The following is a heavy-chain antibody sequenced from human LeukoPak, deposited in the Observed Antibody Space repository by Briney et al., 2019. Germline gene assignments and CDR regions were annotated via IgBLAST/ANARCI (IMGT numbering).Heavy chain of an antibody. D-gene: IGHD3-10*01. Sequence: GGSLRLSCAASGLTFSSFAMSWVRQAPGKGLEWVSGISGSGGSTYYADSVKGRFTISRDNSKNRLYLQMNSLRAEDTAVYYCAKRPRGNYLDPFDYWGQGTLVTVSS. J-gene: IGHJ4*02. V-gene: IGHV3-23*01. CDR2: ISGSGGST. CDR3: AKRPRGNYLDPFDY. CDR1: GLTFSSFA.